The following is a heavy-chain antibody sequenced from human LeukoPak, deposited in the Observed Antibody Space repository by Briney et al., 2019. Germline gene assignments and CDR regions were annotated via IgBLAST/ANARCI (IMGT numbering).Heavy chain of an antibody. CDR3: ARESSGTYYNPLGYIDV. D-gene: IGHD3-10*01. CDR1: GGSISLYY. Sequence: SETLSLTCTVSGGSISLYYWNWIRQPAGKGLEWIGRIFTTGITNYKSSLKSRVTMSVDTSKNQFSLNLTSVTAADTAVYYCARESSGTYYNPLGYIDVWGKGTTVTASS. J-gene: IGHJ6*03. CDR2: IFTTGIT. V-gene: IGHV4-4*07.